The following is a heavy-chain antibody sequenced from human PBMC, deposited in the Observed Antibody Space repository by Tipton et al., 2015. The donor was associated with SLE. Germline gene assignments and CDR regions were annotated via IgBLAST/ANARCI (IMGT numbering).Heavy chain of an antibody. Sequence: SLRLSCAASGFTFSTFAMSWVRQAPGKGLEWVSVISSSTGSIYYADSVKGRFTISRDNSKNTLYLQMNSLRAEDTAVYYCARGDPIHYWGQGTLVTVSS. D-gene: IGHD2-21*02. J-gene: IGHJ4*02. V-gene: IGHV3-23*01. CDR1: GFTFSTFA. CDR3: ARGDPIHY. CDR2: ISSSTGSI.